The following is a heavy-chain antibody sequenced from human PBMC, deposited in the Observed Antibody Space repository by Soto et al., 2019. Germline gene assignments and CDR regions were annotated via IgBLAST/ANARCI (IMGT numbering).Heavy chain of an antibody. CDR1: GYPFTSYG. D-gene: IGHD3-22*01. CDR3: AGDSGYQCDY. Sequence: QVQLVQSGAEVKKPGASVKVSCKASGYPFTSYGISWVRQAPGQGLEWMGWISAYNGNTNYAQKLQGRVTMTTDTCTATACVEPWRLRSDDTAVYCCAGDSGYQCDYGGQRSLVTVSS. J-gene: IGHJ4*02. V-gene: IGHV1-18*01. CDR2: ISAYNGNT.